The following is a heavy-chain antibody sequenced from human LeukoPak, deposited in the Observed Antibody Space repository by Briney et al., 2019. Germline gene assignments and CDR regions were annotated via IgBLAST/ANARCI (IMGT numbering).Heavy chain of an antibody. CDR1: GYTFTSYG. CDR3: ARNGSPYAIFGVVIKPSAYYYYMDV. Sequence: VASVKVSCKASGYTFTSYGISWVRQAPGQGLEWMGWISAYNGITNYAQKLQGRVTMTTDTSTSTAYMELRSLRSDDTAVYYCARNGSPYAIFGVVIKPSAYYYYMDVWGKGTTVTVSS. D-gene: IGHD3-3*01. V-gene: IGHV1-18*01. J-gene: IGHJ6*03. CDR2: ISAYNGIT.